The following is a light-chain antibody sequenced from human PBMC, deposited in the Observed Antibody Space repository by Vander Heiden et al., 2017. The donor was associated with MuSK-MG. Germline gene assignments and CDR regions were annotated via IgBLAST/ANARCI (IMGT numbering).Light chain of an antibody. Sequence: DIQMTQSPSSLSASVGDRVTITCQASQDISNYLNWYQQKPGKAPKLLIYDASNLETGVPSRFSGSGSGTDFTFTISSLQPEDIATYYCQQDYNLPYTFGPGTKVEIK. CDR2: DAS. V-gene: IGKV1-33*01. CDR1: QDISNY. J-gene: IGKJ2*01. CDR3: QQDYNLPYT.